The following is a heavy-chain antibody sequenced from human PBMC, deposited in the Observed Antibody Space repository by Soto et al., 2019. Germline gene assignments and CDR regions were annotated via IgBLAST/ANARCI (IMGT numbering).Heavy chain of an antibody. Sequence: QVQLVESGGGVVQPGRSLRLSCAASGFTFSSYGMHWVRQAPGKGLEWVAVIWYDGSNKYYADSVKGRFTISRDNSKNTLYLQINSLRAEDTAVYYCARDQSYDSSGYLDYWCQGTLVTVSS. D-gene: IGHD3-22*01. CDR2: IWYDGSNK. V-gene: IGHV3-33*01. J-gene: IGHJ4*02. CDR3: ARDQSYDSSGYLDY. CDR1: GFTFSSYG.